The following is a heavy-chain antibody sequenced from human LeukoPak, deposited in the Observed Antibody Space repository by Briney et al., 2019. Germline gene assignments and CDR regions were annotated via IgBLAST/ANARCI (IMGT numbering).Heavy chain of an antibody. CDR2: INHSGST. J-gene: IGHJ3*02. V-gene: IGHV4-34*01. D-gene: IGHD3-3*01. CDR3: ARLPLRITIFGVVIRDAFDI. CDR1: GGSFSGYY. Sequence: PSETLSLTCAVYGGSFSGYYWSWIRRPPGKGLEWIGEINHSGSTNYNPSLKSRVTISVDTSKNQFSLKLSSVTAADTAVYYCARLPLRITIFGVVIRDAFDIWGQGTMVTVSS.